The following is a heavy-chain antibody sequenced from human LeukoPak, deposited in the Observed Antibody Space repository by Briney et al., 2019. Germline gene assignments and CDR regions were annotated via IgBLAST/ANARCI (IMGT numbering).Heavy chain of an antibody. J-gene: IGHJ4*02. D-gene: IGHD2-15*01. CDR3: ARHRLEVDFFDY. CDR1: GDTFATYW. CDR2: IFPFDSDT. Sequence: GESLKISCQGAGDTFATYWIAWVRQMPGKGLELMGSIFPFDSDTRYSPSFQGQVTFSADKSINTAYVQWSSLKASDTAMYYCARHRLEVDFFDYWGQGTVVTVSS. V-gene: IGHV5-51*01.